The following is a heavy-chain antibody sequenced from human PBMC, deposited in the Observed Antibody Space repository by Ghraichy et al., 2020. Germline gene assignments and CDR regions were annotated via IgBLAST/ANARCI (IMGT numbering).Heavy chain of an antibody. CDR2: VNSDGSTI. Sequence: GGSLRLSCAASGFTFSTYWMHWVRQAPGKGLVWVSRVNSDGSTINYADSVKGRFTISRDNAKNALYLQVNSLRDEDTAVYYCARGALAGRPMRYFDLWGRGTLVTVSS. CDR1: GFTFSTYW. CDR3: ARGALAGRPMRYFDL. D-gene: IGHD6-19*01. V-gene: IGHV3-74*01. J-gene: IGHJ2*01.